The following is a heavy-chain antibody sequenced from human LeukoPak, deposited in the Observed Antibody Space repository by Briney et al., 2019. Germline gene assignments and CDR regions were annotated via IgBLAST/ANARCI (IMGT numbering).Heavy chain of an antibody. CDR1: GFTFSSYN. J-gene: IGHJ6*02. D-gene: IGHD3-10*01. Sequence: GGSLRLSCAASGFTFSSYNMHWVRQATGKGLEWVSAIGTAGGTYYPGSVKGRFTISRENAKNSLFLQMNSLRVEDTAVYFCVRDLVSASGSHYKFIYGMDVWGQGTTVAVSS. CDR2: IGTAGGT. CDR3: VRDLVSASGSHYKFIYGMDV. V-gene: IGHV3-13*01.